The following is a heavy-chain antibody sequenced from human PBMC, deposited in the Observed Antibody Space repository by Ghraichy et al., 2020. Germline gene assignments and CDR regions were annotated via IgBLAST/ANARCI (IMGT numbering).Heavy chain of an antibody. CDR2: IYLTGST. J-gene: IGHJ4*02. CDR1: GGSISRYS. D-gene: IGHD1-26*01. V-gene: IGHV4-59*01. CDR3: ARHGSQEFAG. Sequence: SETLSLTCTVSGGSISRYSWSWIRQPPGKGLEWIGYIYLTGSTNYNPSLKGRVTISEDTSKNHLSLRLSSVTAADTAVYYCARHGSQEFAGWGQGTLVTVSS.